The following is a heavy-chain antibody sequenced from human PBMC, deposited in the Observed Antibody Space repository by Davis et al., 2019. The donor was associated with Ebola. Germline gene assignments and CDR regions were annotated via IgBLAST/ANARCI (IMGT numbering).Heavy chain of an antibody. Sequence: GESLKTSCEGSGFTFRSFGMQWVRQAPGKGLEWVANIKQDGSVTYYVDSVRGRFTISRDNAKNSLDLQMSSLRAEDTAVYYCAREIANGHHGMDVWGQGTTITVSS. CDR1: GFTFRSFG. V-gene: IGHV3-7*01. D-gene: IGHD2-8*01. J-gene: IGHJ6*02. CDR3: AREIANGHHGMDV. CDR2: IKQDGSVT.